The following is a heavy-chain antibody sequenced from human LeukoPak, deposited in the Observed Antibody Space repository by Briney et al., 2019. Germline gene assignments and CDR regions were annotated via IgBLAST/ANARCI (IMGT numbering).Heavy chain of an antibody. J-gene: IGHJ6*03. CDR1: GGTFSSYA. CDR2: INPNSGGT. CDR3: ARGRVVPAAMYYYSMDV. D-gene: IGHD2-2*01. V-gene: IGHV1-2*02. Sequence: AAVKVSCKASGGTFSSYAVTWVRQAPGQGREWMGWINPNSGGTNYAQKFQGRAPMTRHTSTTTAYMELSTLRSDDTAVFYCARGRVVPAAMYYYSMDVWGKGTTVTVSS.